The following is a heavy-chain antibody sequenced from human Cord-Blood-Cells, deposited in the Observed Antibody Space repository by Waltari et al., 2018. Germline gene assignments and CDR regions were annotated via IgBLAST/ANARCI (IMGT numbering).Heavy chain of an antibody. Sequence: EVQLVESGGGLVQPGGSLRLSCAASGFTVSSYWLNWVRQAPGKGLEWVANIKQDGSEKYYVDSVKGRFTISRDNAKNSLYLQMNSLRAEDTAVYYCAREGEWELDYWGQGTLVTVSS. CDR1: GFTVSSYW. J-gene: IGHJ4*02. D-gene: IGHD1-26*01. V-gene: IGHV3-7*01. CDR3: AREGEWELDY. CDR2: IKQDGSEK.